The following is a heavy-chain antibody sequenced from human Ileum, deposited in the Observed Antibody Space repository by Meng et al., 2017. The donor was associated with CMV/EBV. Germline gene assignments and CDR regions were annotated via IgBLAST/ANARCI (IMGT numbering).Heavy chain of an antibody. CDR1: GGSISSYY. D-gene: IGHD4-23*01. V-gene: IGHV4-59*01. CDR2: IYYSGST. Sequence: SETLSLTCTVSGGSISSYYWSWIRQPPGKGLEWIGYIYYSGSTNYNPSLKSRVTISVDTSKNQFSLKLSSVTAADTAVYYCARGLGGTLIPYGMDVWGQGNTV. J-gene: IGHJ6*02. CDR3: ARGLGGTLIPYGMDV.